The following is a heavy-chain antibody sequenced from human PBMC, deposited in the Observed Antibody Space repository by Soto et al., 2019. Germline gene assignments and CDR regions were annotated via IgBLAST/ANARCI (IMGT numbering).Heavy chain of an antibody. Sequence: SETLSLTCNMSGDSYSISTYSWSWIRQPPGKALQWIGFIYQSGVTSYNPSLASRVSISLDRSNNQCSLKLKSVTAADTAVYYCARSHYYDSSGYVRYYYYYGMDVWGQGTTVTVSS. CDR3: ARSHYYDSSGYVRYYYYYGMDV. V-gene: IGHV4-30-2*01. CDR1: GDSYSISTYS. CDR2: IYQSGVT. J-gene: IGHJ6*02. D-gene: IGHD3-22*01.